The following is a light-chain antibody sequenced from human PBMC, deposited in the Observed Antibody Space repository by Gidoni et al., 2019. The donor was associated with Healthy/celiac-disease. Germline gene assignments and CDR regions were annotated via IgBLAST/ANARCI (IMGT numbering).Light chain of an antibody. CDR2: AAS. Sequence: DIQMTQSPSSLSASVGDRVTLTCRASQGISNYLAWYQQKPGKVPKLLIYAASTLQSGVPSRFSGSGSGTDFTLSISSLQPEDVATYYCQKYNSAPHTFGGGNKVEIK. J-gene: IGKJ4*01. CDR1: QGISNY. CDR3: QKYNSAPHT. V-gene: IGKV1-27*01.